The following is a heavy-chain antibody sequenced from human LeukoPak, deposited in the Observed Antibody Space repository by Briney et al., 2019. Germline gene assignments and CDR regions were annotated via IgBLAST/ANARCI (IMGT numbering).Heavy chain of an antibody. CDR1: GFNFNGHW. V-gene: IGHV3-7*03. CDR2: MDQYGGQE. D-gene: IGHD2-21*02. CDR3: ATDRLGRLNY. Sequence: GGSLRLSCVTSGFNFNGHWMSWVRQAPGKGLEWVADMDQYGGQEHYLDSVKGRFTISRDNAQKSLFLHMHSLRAEDTAIYYCATDRLGRLNYWGQGTLVTVSS. J-gene: IGHJ4*02.